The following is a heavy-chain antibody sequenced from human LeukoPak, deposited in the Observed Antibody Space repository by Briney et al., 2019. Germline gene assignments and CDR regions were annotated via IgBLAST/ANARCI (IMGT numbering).Heavy chain of an antibody. V-gene: IGHV3-30*18. J-gene: IGHJ4*02. CDR3: AYDSSGYYYTPGDY. CDR1: GFTFSSYG. D-gene: IGHD3-22*01. Sequence: GGSLRLSCAASGFTFSSYGMHWVRQAPGKGLEWVAVISYDRSDKNYADSVKGRFTISRDNSKNTLYLQMNSLRAEDTAVYYCAYDSSGYYYTPGDYWGQGTLVTVSS. CDR2: ISYDRSDK.